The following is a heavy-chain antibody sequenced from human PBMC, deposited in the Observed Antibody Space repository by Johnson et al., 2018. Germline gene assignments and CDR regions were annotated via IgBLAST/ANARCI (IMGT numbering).Heavy chain of an antibody. D-gene: IGHD3-22*01. CDR3: AKDWGFTVTMMTVVKPHFDA. Sequence: QVRLVESGGGVVEPGRSLRLSCEASGFTFSTYGMHWVRQAPGKGLEWVAVISYDGSNKYYADSVKGRFITSRDTSKNTLYLQMNSLRAEDTAVYYCAKDWGFTVTMMTVVKPHFDAGGQGTLVTVSS. CDR2: ISYDGSNK. CDR1: GFTFSTYG. J-gene: IGHJ4*02. V-gene: IGHV3-30*18.